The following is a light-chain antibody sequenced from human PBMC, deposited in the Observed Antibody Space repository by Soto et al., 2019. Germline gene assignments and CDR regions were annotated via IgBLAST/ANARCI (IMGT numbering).Light chain of an antibody. CDR2: GAS. CDR1: QGISSY. J-gene: IGKJ5*01. V-gene: IGKV1-9*01. Sequence: DIQLTQSPSFLSASVGDRVTITCRASQGISSYLAWYQKKPAKAPKLLICGASTLQSGVPSRFSGSGSGTEFTLTISSLQPEDFATYYCQQLYSYPITFGQGTRLEIE. CDR3: QQLYSYPIT.